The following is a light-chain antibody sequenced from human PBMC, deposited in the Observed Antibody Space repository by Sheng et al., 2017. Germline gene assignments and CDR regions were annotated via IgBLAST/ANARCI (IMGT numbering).Light chain of an antibody. V-gene: IGLV3-19*01. CDR2: GRD. J-gene: IGLJ2*01. CDR1: SLRSYY. CDR3: RSRDNNGFVV. Sequence: SSELTQDPAVSVALGQTVTITCQGDSLRSYYGSWYLQKPGQAPVLLLYGRDQRPSGIPDRFSGSTSRSTASLTITGAQAEDEADYYCRSRDNNGFVVFGGGTKLTVL.